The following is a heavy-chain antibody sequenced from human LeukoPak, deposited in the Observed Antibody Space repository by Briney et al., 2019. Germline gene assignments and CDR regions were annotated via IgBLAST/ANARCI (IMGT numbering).Heavy chain of an antibody. D-gene: IGHD4-11*01. CDR1: GYTLTELS. J-gene: IGHJ4*02. V-gene: IGHV1-24*01. Sequence: GASVKVSCTVSGYTLTELSMHWVRQAPGKGLEWMGGFDPEDGETIYAQKFQGRVTMTEDTSTDTAYMELSSLRSEDTAVYYCATRSPTVTTSGGYGGYFDYWGQGTLVTVSS. CDR3: ATRSPTVTTSGGYGGYFDY. CDR2: FDPEDGET.